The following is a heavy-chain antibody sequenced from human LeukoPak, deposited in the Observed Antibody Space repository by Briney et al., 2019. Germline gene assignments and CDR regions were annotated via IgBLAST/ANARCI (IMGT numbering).Heavy chain of an antibody. D-gene: IGHD3-10*01. CDR1: GYTVTSYA. J-gene: IGHJ4*02. CDR3: ARDHYYGSGSYWVY. Sequence: ASVKVSCKASGYTVTSYAMNWVRQAPGQGLEWMGRINTNTGNPTYAQGSTGRFVFSLDTSVSTAYLQISSLKAEDTAVYNCARDHYYGSGSYWVYWGQGTLVTVSS. CDR2: INTNTGNP. V-gene: IGHV7-4-1*02.